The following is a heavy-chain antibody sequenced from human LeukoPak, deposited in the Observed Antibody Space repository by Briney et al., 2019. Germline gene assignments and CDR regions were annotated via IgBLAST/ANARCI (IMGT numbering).Heavy chain of an antibody. D-gene: IGHD1-26*01. V-gene: IGHV3-23*01. CDR1: GFTFSSYA. Sequence: GGSLRLSCAASGFTFSSYAMSWVRQAPGKGLEWVSAISGSGGSTYYADSVKGRLTISRDNAKNSLYLQMNSLRAEDTALYYCAKSLVAPWELPPLFDYWGQGTLVTVSS. CDR3: AKSLVAPWELPPLFDY. CDR2: ISGSGGST. J-gene: IGHJ4*02.